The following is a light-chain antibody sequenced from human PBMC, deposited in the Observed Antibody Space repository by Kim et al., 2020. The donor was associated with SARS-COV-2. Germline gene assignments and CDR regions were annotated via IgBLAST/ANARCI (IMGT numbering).Light chain of an antibody. J-gene: IGLJ3*02. CDR3: QSYDSNLSGWV. Sequence: QSVLTQPPSVSGAPGQRVTISCTGSSSNIGAGYDGHWYQQFPGTAPKLLIYGNSNRPSGVPDRFSGSKSGTSASLAITGLQAGDEAVYYCQSYDSNLSGWVFGGGTKLTVL. CDR1: SSNIGAGYD. CDR2: GNS. V-gene: IGLV1-40*01.